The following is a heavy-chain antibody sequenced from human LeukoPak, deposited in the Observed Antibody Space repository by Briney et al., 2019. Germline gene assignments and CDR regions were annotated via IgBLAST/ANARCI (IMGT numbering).Heavy chain of an antibody. Sequence: ASVKVSCKASGYTFTNYYIHWVRQAPGQGLEWMGMINPRGGRTTYAKKFQGRVTMTRDTSTNTVYTELSSLRSDDTAVYYCARDYYGGHNLYNFDLWGQGTRVIVSS. D-gene: IGHD3-10*01. V-gene: IGHV1-46*01. CDR2: INPRGGRT. J-gene: IGHJ4*02. CDR3: ARDYYGGHNLYNFDL. CDR1: GYTFTNYY.